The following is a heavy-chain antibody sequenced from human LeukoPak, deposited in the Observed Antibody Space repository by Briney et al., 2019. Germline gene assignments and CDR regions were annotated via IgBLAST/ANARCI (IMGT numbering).Heavy chain of an antibody. D-gene: IGHD2-15*01. CDR1: GFTFSSYS. J-gene: IGHJ3*02. CDR3: ARKDPRDAFDI. V-gene: IGHV3-21*01. CDR2: ISSSSSYI. Sequence: GGSLRLSCAASGFTFSSYSMNWVRQAPGKGLEWVSSISSSSSYIYYADSVEGRFTISRDNAKNSLYLQMNSLRAEDTAVYYCARKDPRDAFDIWGQGTMVTVSS.